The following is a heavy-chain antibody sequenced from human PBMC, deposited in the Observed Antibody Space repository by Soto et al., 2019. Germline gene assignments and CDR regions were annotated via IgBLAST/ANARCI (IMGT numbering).Heavy chain of an antibody. Sequence: SETLSLTCTVSGGSISSGGYYWSWIRQHPGKGLEWIGYIYYSGSTYYNPSLKSRVTISVDTSKNQFSLKLSSVTAADTAVYYCARTLTGGSSNWFDPWGQGTLVTVSS. V-gene: IGHV4-31*03. CDR3: ARTLTGGSSNWFDP. CDR1: GGSISSGGYY. D-gene: IGHD3-10*01. J-gene: IGHJ5*02. CDR2: IYYSGST.